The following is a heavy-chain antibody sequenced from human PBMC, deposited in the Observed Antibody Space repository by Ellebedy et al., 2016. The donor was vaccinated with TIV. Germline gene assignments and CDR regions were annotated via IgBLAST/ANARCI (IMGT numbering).Heavy chain of an antibody. J-gene: IGHJ4*02. CDR3: AKGTRITMIVVEFDY. CDR1: GFTFDDYA. Sequence: SLKISCAASGFTFDDYAMHWVRQAPGKGLEWVSGISWNSGSIDYADSVKGRFAISRDNAKNSLYLQMNSLRTEDTALYYCAKGTRITMIVVEFDYWGQGTLVTVSS. V-gene: IGHV3-9*01. D-gene: IGHD3-22*01. CDR2: ISWNSGSI.